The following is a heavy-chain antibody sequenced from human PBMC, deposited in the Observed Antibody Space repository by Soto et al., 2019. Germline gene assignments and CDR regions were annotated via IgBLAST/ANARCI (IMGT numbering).Heavy chain of an antibody. CDR1: KSIFTGYG. CDR3: AKDPDMTPVTGIDS. D-gene: IGHD4-17*01. Sequence: GGSLRLSCAASKSIFTGYGMHWVRQTPGKGLEWVAVIRFDGTDEHYADSVKGRFTISRDNSKNMLYLQMNSLRAEDTAVYYCAKDPDMTPVTGIDSWGQGTVVTVS. J-gene: IGHJ4*02. CDR2: IRFDGTDE. V-gene: IGHV3-30*02.